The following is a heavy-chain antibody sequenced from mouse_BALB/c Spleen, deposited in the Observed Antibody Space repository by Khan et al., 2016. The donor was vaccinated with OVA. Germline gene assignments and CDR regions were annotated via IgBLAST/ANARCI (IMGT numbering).Heavy chain of an antibody. CDR1: GYTFTSYV. Sequence: VQLKQSGPELVKPGASVKMSCKASGYTFTSYVMHWLRQKPGQGLEWIGYIYPYNDDTKYNETFKGKATLTSDKSSSTAYMELSSLTSEDSAVYDCAKNYRYDVYFDYWGQGTTLTVSS. CDR2: IYPYNDDT. CDR3: AKNYRYDVYFDY. J-gene: IGHJ2*01. D-gene: IGHD2-14*01. V-gene: IGHV1S136*01.